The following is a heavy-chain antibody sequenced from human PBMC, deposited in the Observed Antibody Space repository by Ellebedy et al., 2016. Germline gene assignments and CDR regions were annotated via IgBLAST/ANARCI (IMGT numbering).Heavy chain of an antibody. V-gene: IGHV3-53*01. J-gene: IGHJ4*02. Sequence: GESLKISCAASGLIVSGNFMSWVRQAPGKRLEWVSAIHGSGSTYYADSVKGRFTISRDNSKNTLFLQMNSLGAEDTAVYYCARVSVAGRGDTDLDYWGQGTLVTVSS. CDR2: IHGSGST. CDR1: GLIVSGNF. CDR3: ARVSVAGRGDTDLDY. D-gene: IGHD6-19*01.